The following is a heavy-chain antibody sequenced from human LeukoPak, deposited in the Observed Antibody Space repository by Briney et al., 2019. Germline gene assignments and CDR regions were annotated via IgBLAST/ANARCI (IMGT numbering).Heavy chain of an antibody. D-gene: IGHD3-22*01. CDR1: GYSFTSYW. V-gene: IGHV5-51*01. Sequence: GESLKISCKGSGYSFTSYWIGWVRQMPGKGLEWMGIIYPGDSDTTYSPSFQGQGTISADKSISTAYLQWNSLKASDTAMYYCARRLMYYYDTSGYDVAFDIWGQGTMVTVSS. CDR3: ARRLMYYYDTSGYDVAFDI. CDR2: IYPGDSDT. J-gene: IGHJ3*02.